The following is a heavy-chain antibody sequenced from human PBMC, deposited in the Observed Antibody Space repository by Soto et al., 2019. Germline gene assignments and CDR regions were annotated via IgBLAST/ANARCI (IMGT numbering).Heavy chain of an antibody. D-gene: IGHD3-22*01. CDR2: VYHGGTT. CDR1: GASISSGDDY. Sequence: SETLSLTFSVSGASISSGDDYCTWIRQPPGRGLDWIVYVYHGGTTYYNQSLKRRLDISLDTSKNQFSLNLTSVTAADTAVYFCERGGDYYSSSNWSAPWGHGIXFTVSS. CDR3: ERGGDYYSSSNWSAP. J-gene: IGHJ5*02. V-gene: IGHV4-30-4*01.